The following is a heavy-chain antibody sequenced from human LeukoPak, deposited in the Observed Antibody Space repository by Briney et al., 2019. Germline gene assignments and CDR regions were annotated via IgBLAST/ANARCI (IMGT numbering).Heavy chain of an antibody. CDR2: ITNSGST. D-gene: IGHD6-13*01. CDR1: GGSSSGYY. Sequence: PSETLSPTCALYGGSSSGYYWSWIRPPPEKRLEWIWEITNSGSTNTNPSPKSRDTISVDTSKNQCALKLSSVTAADTAVYYCARIPNTSSSWYRGGYYWGQGNLVTVFS. V-gene: IGHV4-34*04. CDR3: ARIPNTSSSWYRGGYY. J-gene: IGHJ4*02.